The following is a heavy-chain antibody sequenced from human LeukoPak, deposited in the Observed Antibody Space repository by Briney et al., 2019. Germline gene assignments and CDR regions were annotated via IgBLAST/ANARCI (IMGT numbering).Heavy chain of an antibody. CDR2: IYSGGST. J-gene: IGHJ3*02. CDR1: GFTVSSNY. Sequence: PGGFLRLSCAASGFTVSSNYMSWVRQAPGKGLEWVSVIYSGGSTYYADSVKGRFTISRDNSKNTLYLQMNSLRAEDTAVYYCARVNPLVAPGALDIWGQGTMVAVSS. V-gene: IGHV3-53*01. D-gene: IGHD5-12*01. CDR3: ARVNPLVAPGALDI.